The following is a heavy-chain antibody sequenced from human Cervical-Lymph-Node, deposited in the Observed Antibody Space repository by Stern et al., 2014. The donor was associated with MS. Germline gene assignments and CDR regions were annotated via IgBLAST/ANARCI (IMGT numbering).Heavy chain of an antibody. Sequence: QVQLQESGPGLVKPSETLSLTCTVSGGSIGRSSYYWGWIRQPPGKGLEWIGNIFYTGSTFYAPSLKSRVTLSLEPSTNHFSLVLTSVTAADTAVYYCARGAGVFDSWGQGTLVTVSP. CDR1: GGSIGRSSYY. CDR2: IFYTGST. J-gene: IGHJ4*02. D-gene: IGHD6-19*01. CDR3: ARGAGVFDS. V-gene: IGHV4-39*02.